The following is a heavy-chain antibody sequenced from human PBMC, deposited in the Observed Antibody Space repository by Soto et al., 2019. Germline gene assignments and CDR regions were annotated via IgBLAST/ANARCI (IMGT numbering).Heavy chain of an antibody. J-gene: IGHJ6*03. CDR1: GYTFTDYY. CDR3: ARRISVVAYYYYMDV. Sequence: ASVKVSCKASGYTFTDYYMHWVRQAPGQGLEWMGWINPNSGGTNYAQKFQGRVTMTTDTSTNTAYMELRSLTSDDTAVYYCARRISVVAYYYYMDVWGKGTTVTVSS. CDR2: INPNSGGT. D-gene: IGHD2-15*01. V-gene: IGHV1-2*02.